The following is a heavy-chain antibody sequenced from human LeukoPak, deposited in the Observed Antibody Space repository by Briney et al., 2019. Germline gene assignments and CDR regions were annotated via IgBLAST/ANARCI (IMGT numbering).Heavy chain of an antibody. Sequence: PGGSLRLSCAASGFTFSTYGMDWVRQAPGKGLEWVAYIRYDGSNTNYADSVKGRFTISRDNSKNTLYLQMSSLRAEDTAVYYCAKVVTGYCSTTSCPFDSWGQGTLVTVSS. J-gene: IGHJ4*02. V-gene: IGHV3-30*02. D-gene: IGHD2-2*01. CDR2: IRYDGSNT. CDR3: AKVVTGYCSTTSCPFDS. CDR1: GFTFSTYG.